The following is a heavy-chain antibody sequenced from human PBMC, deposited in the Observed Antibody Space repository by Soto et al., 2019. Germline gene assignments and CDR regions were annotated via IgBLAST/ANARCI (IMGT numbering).Heavy chain of an antibody. D-gene: IGHD2-15*01. Sequence: QVQLQQWGAGLLKPSETLSLTCAVYGGSFSGYYWSWIRQPPGKGLEWIGEINHSGSTNYNPSLKSQFTRSVDTSKNRFSLKLSSVTAADTAVYYCATLPPDIDCSGGSFYSGDYWGQGTLVTVSS. CDR2: INHSGST. V-gene: IGHV4-34*01. CDR3: ATLPPDIDCSGGSFYSGDY. CDR1: GGSFSGYY. J-gene: IGHJ4*02.